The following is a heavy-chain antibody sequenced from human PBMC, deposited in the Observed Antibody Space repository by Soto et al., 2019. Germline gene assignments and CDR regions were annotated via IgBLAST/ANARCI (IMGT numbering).Heavy chain of an antibody. V-gene: IGHV1-69*01. CDR1: GGTFSSYA. D-gene: IGHD3-10*01. CDR3: ARDRGSEMATSRGAFDI. CDR2: IIPIFGTA. Sequence: QVQLVPSGSEVKKPGSSVKVSCKASGGTFSSYAISGVRQAPGQGLEWMGGIIPIFGTANYAQKFQGRVTITADESISTAYMALSSMRSEDTAVYYCARDRGSEMATSRGAFDIWGQGTMVTVSS. J-gene: IGHJ3*02.